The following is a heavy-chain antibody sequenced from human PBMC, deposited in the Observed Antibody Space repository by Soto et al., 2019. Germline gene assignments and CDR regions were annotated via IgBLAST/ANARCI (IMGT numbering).Heavy chain of an antibody. CDR2: IIPILGIA. D-gene: IGHD6-13*01. CDR1: GGTFSSYT. CDR3: ARDPAAAGRYCYYFGMDV. Sequence: QVQLVQSGAEVKKPGSSVKVSCKASGGTFSSYTISWVRQAPGQGLEWMGRIIPILGIANYAQKFQGRVRITAHKSPITDCVALSSMSAEDTAVYYCARDPAAAGRYCYYFGMDVWGQGTTVTVSS. J-gene: IGHJ6*02. V-gene: IGHV1-69*08.